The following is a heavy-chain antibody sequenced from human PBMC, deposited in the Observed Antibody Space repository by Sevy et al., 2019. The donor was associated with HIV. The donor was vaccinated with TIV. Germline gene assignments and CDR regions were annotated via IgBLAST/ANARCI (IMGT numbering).Heavy chain of an antibody. CDR2: ISSSSSYI. CDR3: ARNGLYGSGSFYYYYYGMDV. J-gene: IGHJ6*02. D-gene: IGHD3-10*01. CDR1: EFTFSSYS. Sequence: GGSLRLSCAASEFTFSSYSMNWVRQAPGKGLEWVSSISSSSSYIYYADSVKGRFTISRDNAKNSLYLQMNSLRAEDTAVYYCARNGLYGSGSFYYYYYGMDVWGQGTTVTVSS. V-gene: IGHV3-21*01.